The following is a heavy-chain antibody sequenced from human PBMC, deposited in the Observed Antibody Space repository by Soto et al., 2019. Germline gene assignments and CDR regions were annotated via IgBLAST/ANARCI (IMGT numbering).Heavy chain of an antibody. CDR2: INAGNGNT. CDR3: ARSLGDIVVVPSTAGGNNWFDP. J-gene: IGHJ5*02. D-gene: IGHD2-2*01. CDR1: GYTFTSYA. V-gene: IGHV1-3*01. Sequence: ASVKVSCKASGYTFTSYAMHWVRQAPGQRLEWMGWINAGNGNTKYSQKFQGRVTITRDTSASTAYMELSSLRSEDTAVYYCARSLGDIVVVPSTAGGNNWFDPWGQGTLVTVSS.